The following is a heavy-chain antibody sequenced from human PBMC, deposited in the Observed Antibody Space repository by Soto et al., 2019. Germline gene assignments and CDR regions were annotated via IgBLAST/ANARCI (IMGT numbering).Heavy chain of an antibody. D-gene: IGHD3-10*01. V-gene: IGHV1-2*02. Sequence: QVQLVQSGAEVKRPGASVRVSCRASRYTFTSYDICWVRQAPGQGLEWMGWIKTDSGDTDYAQNFQGRVTMTRDTSINTAYMELNNLVSDDTAVYYCARRSSTYLNEIIYDPWGQGTLVTVSS. CDR3: ARRSSTYLNEIIYDP. CDR2: IKTDSGDT. J-gene: IGHJ5*02. CDR1: RYTFTSYD.